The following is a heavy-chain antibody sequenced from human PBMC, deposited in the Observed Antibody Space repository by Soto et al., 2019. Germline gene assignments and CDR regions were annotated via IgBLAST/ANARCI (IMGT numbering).Heavy chain of an antibody. CDR2: IYWDDDK. V-gene: IGHV2-5*02. Sequence: QITLKESGPTLVKPTQTLTLTCTFSGFSHSTSGVGVGWIRQPPGKALEWLALIYWDDDKRYSPSLKSRLTITKDTSKNQVVLTMTNRDPVDTATYYCARGVHGLDVWGQGTTVTVSS. CDR3: ARGVHGLDV. J-gene: IGHJ6*02. CDR1: GFSHSTSGVG.